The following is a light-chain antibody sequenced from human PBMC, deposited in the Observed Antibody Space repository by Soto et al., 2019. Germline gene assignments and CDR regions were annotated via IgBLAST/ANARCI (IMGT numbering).Light chain of an antibody. J-gene: IGKJ1*01. CDR3: QQYYDYSWS. CDR2: KAS. CDR1: QNIGDW. Sequence: DVQMTQSPSTLSASVGDRVTITCRASQNIGDWLAWFQQKPGRAPKLLIYKASNLHSGVPSTFSGSASGTEFTLTISSLQPADFPTSYYQQYYDYSWSFGQGTKVHIK. V-gene: IGKV1-5*03.